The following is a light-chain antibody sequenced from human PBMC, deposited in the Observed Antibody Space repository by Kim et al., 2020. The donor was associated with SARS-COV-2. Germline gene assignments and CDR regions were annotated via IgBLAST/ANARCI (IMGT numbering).Light chain of an antibody. CDR2: GKN. Sequence: ALEHPFLSTCPRGLLRIYCASWYQQKQGQAPFLVIYGKNNRPSGVPDRFSGSSSGNTASLTTTGAQAEDEADYYCNSRDSSGNHLVFGGGTKVTVL. J-gene: IGLJ3*02. CDR3: NSRDSSGNHLV. V-gene: IGLV3-19*01. CDR1: LLRIYC.